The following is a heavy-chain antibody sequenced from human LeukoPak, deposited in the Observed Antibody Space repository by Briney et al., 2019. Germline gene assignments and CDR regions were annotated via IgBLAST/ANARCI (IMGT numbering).Heavy chain of an antibody. D-gene: IGHD2-8*02. J-gene: IGHJ4*02. CDR1: GFTFSDYY. V-gene: IGHV3-11*01. Sequence: GGSLRLTCAASGFTFSDYYMSWIRQAPGKGLEWVSYISSSGSTIYYADSVKGRFTISRDNAKNSLYLQMNSLRAEDTAIYYCATYRQVLLPFESWGQGTLVTVSS. CDR2: ISSSGSTI. CDR3: ATYRQVLLPFES.